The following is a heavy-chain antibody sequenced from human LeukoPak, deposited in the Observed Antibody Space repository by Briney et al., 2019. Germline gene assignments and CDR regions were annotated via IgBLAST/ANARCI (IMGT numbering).Heavy chain of an antibody. J-gene: IGHJ5*02. CDR3: ANDNVS. CDR1: GFTFSTFA. Sequence: GGSLRLSCAASGFTFSTFAMSWVRQAPGKGLEWVSFISASGGETYYADSVRGRFTISRDNSKNTLFLQTNSLRAEDTAVYYCANDNVSWGQGTLVTVSS. V-gene: IGHV3-23*01. D-gene: IGHD2-8*01. CDR2: ISASGGET.